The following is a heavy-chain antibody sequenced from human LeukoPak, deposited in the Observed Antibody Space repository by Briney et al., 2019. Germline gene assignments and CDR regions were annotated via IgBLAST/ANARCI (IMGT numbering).Heavy chain of an antibody. J-gene: IGHJ4*02. CDR3: AGSGWKYYFDY. V-gene: IGHV4-34*01. CDR2: INHSGST. D-gene: IGHD6-19*01. Sequence: SDTLSLTCAIYGGSFSGYYWSWIRQPRGKGLEWIGEINHSGSTNYNPSLKSRVTISVDTSKNQFSLKLSSVTAADTAVYYCAGSGWKYYFDYWGQGTLVTVSS. CDR1: GGSFSGYY.